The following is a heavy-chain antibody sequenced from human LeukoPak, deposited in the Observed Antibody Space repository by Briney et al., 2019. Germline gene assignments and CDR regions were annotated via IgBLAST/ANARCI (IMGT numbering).Heavy chain of an antibody. CDR1: GFTFSSYG. Sequence: PGGSLRLSCAASGFTFSSYGMHWVRQAPGKGLEWVAVISYDGSNKYYADSVKGRFTISRDNSKNTLYLQMNSLRAEDTAVYYCAKAQVYSNYLYYYGMDVWGQGTTVTVSS. V-gene: IGHV3-30*18. CDR2: ISYDGSNK. J-gene: IGHJ6*02. D-gene: IGHD4-11*01. CDR3: AKAQVYSNYLYYYGMDV.